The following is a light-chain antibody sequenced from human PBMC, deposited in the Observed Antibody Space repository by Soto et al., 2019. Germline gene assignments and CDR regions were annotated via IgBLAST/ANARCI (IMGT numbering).Light chain of an antibody. J-gene: IGLJ1*01. Sequence: QSALTQPRSVSGSPGQSVTIYCTGTSSDVGAYDYVSWYQQHPGKAPKLMIYDVTKRPSGVPDRFSGSKSGITASLTISGLQAEDEADYFCCSYAGTYTFYVFGSGTKLTVL. CDR3: CSYAGTYTFYV. CDR2: DVT. CDR1: SSDVGAYDY. V-gene: IGLV2-11*01.